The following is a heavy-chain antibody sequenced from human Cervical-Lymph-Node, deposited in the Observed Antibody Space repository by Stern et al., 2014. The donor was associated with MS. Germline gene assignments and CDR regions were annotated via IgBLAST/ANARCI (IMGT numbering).Heavy chain of an antibody. CDR3: VRDSEATGNPGPCDS. V-gene: IGHV1-2*02. CDR1: GYTFTGYS. J-gene: IGHJ4*02. D-gene: IGHD1-1*01. CDR2: INPNTGAA. Sequence: VQLVESGAEVKNPGASVKVSCKASGYTFTGYSMNRMRQAPGQGLAWMGWINPNTGAANYVHKFQGRVAMTRYTSITTAYMELTRLRSDDTAVYYCVRDSEATGNPGPCDSWGQGTLVIVSS.